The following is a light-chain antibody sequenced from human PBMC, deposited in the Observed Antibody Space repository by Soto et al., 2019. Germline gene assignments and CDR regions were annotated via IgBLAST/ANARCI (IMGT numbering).Light chain of an antibody. Sequence: TQRTQSVSFLVASVSLRDTITGRASQNVRSYVNWYQQKPGKAPNVLIYETSTLQDGVPSRFSGDGYGTDFTLSFSSLHPDDFATYYCQQTFSLPRTFGQGTKVDIK. J-gene: IGKJ2*02. CDR2: ETS. CDR1: QNVRSY. V-gene: IGKV1-39*01. CDR3: QQTFSLPRT.